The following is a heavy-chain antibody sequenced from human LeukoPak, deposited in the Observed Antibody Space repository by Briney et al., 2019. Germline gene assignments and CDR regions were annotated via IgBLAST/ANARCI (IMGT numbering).Heavy chain of an antibody. D-gene: IGHD1-26*01. CDR1: GFTFSSYA. V-gene: IGHV3-23*01. CDR3: SKGDTGSYKD. CDR2: IGDTGSST. J-gene: IGHJ4*02. Sequence: GGSLRLSCAASGFTFSSYAMSWVRQAPGKGLEWVSAIGDTGSSTHYADSVKGRFTISRDNSKNTLYLQMNSLRAEDTAVYFSSKGDTGSYKDWGQGTLVTVSS.